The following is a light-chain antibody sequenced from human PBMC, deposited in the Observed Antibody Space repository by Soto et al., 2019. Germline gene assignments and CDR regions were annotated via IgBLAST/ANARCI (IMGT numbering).Light chain of an antibody. CDR3: LSYGGSNNYV. CDR2: EVE. CDR1: SSDVGGYHY. V-gene: IGLV2-8*01. Sequence: TESRSASESPGQSVTISCAGTSSDVGGYHYVSWYHHHPGGAPKLLIYEVEKRPPGAPGRFSGSKSGNTASLTVSALQADDEADYYCLSYGGSNNYVFATGTNVTVL. J-gene: IGLJ1*01.